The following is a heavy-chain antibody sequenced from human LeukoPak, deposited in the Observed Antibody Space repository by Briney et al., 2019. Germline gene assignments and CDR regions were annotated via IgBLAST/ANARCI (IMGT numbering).Heavy chain of an antibody. Sequence: GASVKVSCKASGYTFSDYYIQWLRQAPGQGPEWMGWVKPDTGDTNYAQKFQGRVTMTRNTSISTAYMELSSLRSEDTAVYYCARGVASSSWYNYYYYYMDVWGKGTTVTVSS. CDR1: GYTFSDYY. CDR2: VKPDTGDT. J-gene: IGHJ6*03. D-gene: IGHD6-13*01. V-gene: IGHV1-2*02. CDR3: ARGVASSSWYNYYYYYMDV.